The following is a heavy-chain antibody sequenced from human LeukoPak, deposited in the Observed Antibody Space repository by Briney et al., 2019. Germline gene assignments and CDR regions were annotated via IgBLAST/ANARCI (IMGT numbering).Heavy chain of an antibody. D-gene: IGHD3-10*01. J-gene: IGHJ4*02. CDR2: SNWNGGST. V-gene: IGHV3-20*04. CDR3: ARGLGVRGEGFDY. CDR1: GFPFGDYG. Sequence: GGTLTLSCTASGFPFGDYGMSWVRPAPGKGLEWVSGSNWNGGSTGYADSVKGRFTISRDNAKNSLYLQMNSLRAEDTALYYCARGLGVRGEGFDYWGQGTLVTVSS.